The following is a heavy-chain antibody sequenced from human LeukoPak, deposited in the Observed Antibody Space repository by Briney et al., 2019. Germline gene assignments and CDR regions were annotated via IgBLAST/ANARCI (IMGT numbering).Heavy chain of an antibody. J-gene: IGHJ3*02. CDR2: IIPIFGTA. D-gene: IGHD3-22*01. Sequence: SVKVCCKASGYTFTSYGINWVRQAPGQGLEWMGGIIPIFGTANYAQKFQGRVTITADESTSTAYMELSSLRSEDTAVYYCAREGPQRITMMSPDAFDIWGQGTMVTVSS. V-gene: IGHV1-69*13. CDR3: AREGPQRITMMSPDAFDI. CDR1: GYTFTSYG.